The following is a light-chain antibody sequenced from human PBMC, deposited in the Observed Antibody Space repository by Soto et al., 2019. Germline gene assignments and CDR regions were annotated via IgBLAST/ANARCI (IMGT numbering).Light chain of an antibody. CDR1: QSISDT. CDR3: QQYSNWPPAIT. V-gene: IGKV3-15*01. Sequence: EIVMTQSPATLSVSPGERATLSCRASQSISDTLAWYQQKPGQAPRLLIYGSSTRATGVPDRFSGSGSGTEFTLIISSLQSEDVALYYCQQYSNWPPAITFGQGTRLEIK. CDR2: GSS. J-gene: IGKJ5*01.